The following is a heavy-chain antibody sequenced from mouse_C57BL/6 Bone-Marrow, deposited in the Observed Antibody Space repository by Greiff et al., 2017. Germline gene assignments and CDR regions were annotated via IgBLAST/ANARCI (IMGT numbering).Heavy chain of an antibody. D-gene: IGHD1-1*01. CDR1: GFTFSSYG. Sequence: EVQGVESGGDLVKPGGSLKLSCAASGFTFSSYGMSWVRQTPDKRLEWVATISSGGSYTYYPDSVKGRFTISRDNAKNTQYLQMSSLKSEDTAMYYCARDPLYDGSCDWYFDVWVTGTAVTVSS. CDR3: ARDPLYDGSCDWYFDV. CDR2: ISSGGSYT. V-gene: IGHV5-6*01. J-gene: IGHJ1*03.